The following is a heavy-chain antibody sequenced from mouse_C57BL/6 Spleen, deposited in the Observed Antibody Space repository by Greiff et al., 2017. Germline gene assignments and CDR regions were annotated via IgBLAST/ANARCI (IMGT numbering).Heavy chain of an antibody. CDR3: APLLLRGAMDY. D-gene: IGHD1-1*01. V-gene: IGHV1-82*01. CDR1: GYAFSSSW. Sequence: QVQLKESGPELVKPGASVKISCKASGYAFSSSWMNWVKQRPGTGLEWIGRIYPGDGDTTYNGKFKGKATLTADKSSSTAYLQLSSLTSEDSAVYVCAPLLLRGAMDYWGQGTSGTVAA. CDR2: IYPGDGDT. J-gene: IGHJ4*01.